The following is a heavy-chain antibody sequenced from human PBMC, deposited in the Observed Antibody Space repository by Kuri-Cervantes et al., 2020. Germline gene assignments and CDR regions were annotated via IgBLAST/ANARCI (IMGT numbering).Heavy chain of an antibody. CDR3: ARGRIAPYFDY. V-gene: IGHV4-59*13. CDR1: GGSISSYY. Sequence: SETLSLTCTVSGGSISSYYWSWIRQPPGKGLEWIGYIYYSESTNYNPSLKSRVTISVDTSKNQFSLKLSSVTAADTAVSYCARGRIAPYFDYWGQGTLVTVSS. J-gene: IGHJ4*02. CDR2: IYYSEST. D-gene: IGHD6-13*01.